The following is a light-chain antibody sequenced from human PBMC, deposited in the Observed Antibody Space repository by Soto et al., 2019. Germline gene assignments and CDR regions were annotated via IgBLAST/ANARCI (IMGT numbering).Light chain of an antibody. J-gene: IGLJ2*01. V-gene: IGLV2-23*01. Sequence: QSALTQPASVSGSPGQSITISCTGSSSDVGSHNLVSWYQQYPGKAPKLMIFEANKRPSGVSNRFSGSKSGNTASLTVSGLQADDEDDYYCCSYVGTSTIFGGGTKLTVL. CDR2: EAN. CDR3: CSYVGTSTI. CDR1: SSDVGSHNL.